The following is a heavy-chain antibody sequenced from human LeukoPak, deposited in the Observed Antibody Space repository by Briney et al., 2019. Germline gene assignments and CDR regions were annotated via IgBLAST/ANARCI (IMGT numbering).Heavy chain of an antibody. J-gene: IGHJ4*02. CDR2: INPNSGGA. V-gene: IGHV1-2*06. Sequence: ASVKVSCKASGYTFTGYYMHWVRQAPGQGLEWMGRINPNSGGANYAQKFQGRVTMTRDTSISTAYMELSRLRSDDTAVYYWARANRRWDFDYWGQGTLVTVSS. CDR1: GYTFTGYY. D-gene: IGHD1-14*01. CDR3: ARANRRWDFDY.